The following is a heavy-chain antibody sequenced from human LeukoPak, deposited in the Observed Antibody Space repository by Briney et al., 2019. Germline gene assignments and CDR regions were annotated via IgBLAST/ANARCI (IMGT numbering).Heavy chain of an antibody. D-gene: IGHD2-15*01. Sequence: GGSLRLSCAASGFTFSSYAMSWVRQAPGKGLEWVSAISGSGGSTYYADSVKGRFTIFRDNSKNTLYLQMNSLRAEDTAVYYCAKRSCSGGSCYSGWFDPWGQGTLVTVSS. CDR2: ISGSGGST. J-gene: IGHJ5*02. V-gene: IGHV3-23*01. CDR1: GFTFSSYA. CDR3: AKRSCSGGSCYSGWFDP.